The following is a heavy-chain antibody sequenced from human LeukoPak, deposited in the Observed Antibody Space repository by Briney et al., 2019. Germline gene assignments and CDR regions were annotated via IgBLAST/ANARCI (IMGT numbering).Heavy chain of an antibody. CDR3: AREWQQLPYNWFDP. CDR1: GGTFISYA. D-gene: IGHD6-13*01. J-gene: IGHJ5*02. CDR2: IIPIFGTA. V-gene: IGHV1-69*13. Sequence: ASVKVSCKASGGTFISYAISWVRQAPGQGLEWMGGIIPIFGTANYAQKSQGRVTITADESTSTAYMELSSLRSEDTAVYYCAREWQQLPYNWFDPWGQGTLVTVSS.